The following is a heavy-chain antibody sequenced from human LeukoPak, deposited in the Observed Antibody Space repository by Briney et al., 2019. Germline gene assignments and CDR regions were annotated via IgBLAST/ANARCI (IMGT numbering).Heavy chain of an antibody. CDR1: GYTFTGYY. CDR2: INPNSGGT. J-gene: IGHJ4*02. D-gene: IGHD1-26*01. Sequence: ASVKVSCKASGYTFTGYYMHWVRQAPGQGLEWMGWINPNSGGTNYAQKFQGRVTMTRDTSISTAYMELSRLRSDDTAVCYCARGEWELLEYYFDYWGQGTLVTVSS. CDR3: ARGEWELLEYYFDY. V-gene: IGHV1-2*02.